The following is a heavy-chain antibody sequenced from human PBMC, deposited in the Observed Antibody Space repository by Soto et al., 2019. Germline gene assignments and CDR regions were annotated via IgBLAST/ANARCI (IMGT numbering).Heavy chain of an antibody. J-gene: IGHJ6*02. CDR2: ISYDGSNK. CDR1: GFIFNSYA. Sequence: QVQLVESGGGVVQPGRSLRLSCAASGFIFNSYAMHWVRQAPGKGLEWVAVISYDGSNKYYGNSVKGRFTISRDNSKNTLYVQMNSLRAEDTAVYYCARAPTNYDYFYGMDVWGQGTTVTVSS. V-gene: IGHV3-30-3*01. CDR3: ARAPTNYDYFYGMDV.